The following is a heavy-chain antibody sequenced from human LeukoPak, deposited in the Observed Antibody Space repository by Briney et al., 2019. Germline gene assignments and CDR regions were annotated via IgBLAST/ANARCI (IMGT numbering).Heavy chain of an antibody. J-gene: IGHJ5*02. V-gene: IGHV6-1*01. CDR1: GDSVSSNSAA. Sequence: SQTLSLTCAISGDSVSSNSAAWNWIRQSPSRGLEWLGRTYYRSTWYNDYAVSVRGRITVNPDTSKNQFSLHLNSVTPEDTAVYYCARRLTQYDCFDPWGQGILATASS. CDR2: TYYRSTWYN. CDR3: ARRLTQYDCFDP. D-gene: IGHD2-2*01.